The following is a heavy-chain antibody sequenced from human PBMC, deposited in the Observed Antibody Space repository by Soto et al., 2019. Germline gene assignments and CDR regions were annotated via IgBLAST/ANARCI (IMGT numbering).Heavy chain of an antibody. V-gene: IGHV4-59*08. CDR2: IYYSGST. J-gene: IGHJ5*02. CDR1: GGSISSYY. D-gene: IGHD3-9*01. CDR3: ARYCIFTITEGVSNCFNP. Sequence: SETLSLTCTVSGGSISSYYWTWIRQRPGKGLEWIGYIYYSGSTNYNPSLKSRVTISVDTSKNQFSLKLSSVTAADTAVYYCARYCIFTITEGVSNCFNPLRYGTLVTV.